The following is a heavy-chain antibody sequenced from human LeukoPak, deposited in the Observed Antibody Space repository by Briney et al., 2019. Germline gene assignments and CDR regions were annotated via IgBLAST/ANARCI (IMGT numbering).Heavy chain of an antibody. Sequence: GASVKVSCKASGYTFTSYGISWVRQAPGQGLEWMGWINTNTGNPTYAQGFTGRFVFSLDTSVSTAYLQISSLKAEGTAVYYCARDKWSSSWYVLGDWFDPWGQGTLVTVSS. D-gene: IGHD6-13*01. V-gene: IGHV7-4-1*02. CDR3: ARDKWSSSWYVLGDWFDP. CDR2: INTNTGNP. J-gene: IGHJ5*02. CDR1: GYTFTSYG.